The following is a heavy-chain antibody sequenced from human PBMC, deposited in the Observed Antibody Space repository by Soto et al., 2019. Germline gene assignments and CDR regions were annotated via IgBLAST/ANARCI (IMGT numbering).Heavy chain of an antibody. J-gene: IGHJ6*02. CDR3: ARDVNGTYYDFWSGYLGSYGMDV. V-gene: IGHV1-69*13. CDR1: GGTFSSYA. D-gene: IGHD3-3*01. CDR2: IIPIFGTA. Sequence: SVKVSCKASGGTFSSYAISWVRQAPGQGXEWMGGIIPIFGTANYAQKFQGRVTITADESTSTAYMELSSLRSEDTAVYYCARDVNGTYYDFWSGYLGSYGMDVWGQGTTVTVSS.